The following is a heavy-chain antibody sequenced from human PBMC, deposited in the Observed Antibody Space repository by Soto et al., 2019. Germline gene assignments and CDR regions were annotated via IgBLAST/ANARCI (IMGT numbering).Heavy chain of an antibody. Sequence: QVQLQESGPGLVKPSQTLSLTCTVSGGSISSGGYYWSWIRQHPGKGLEWIAYIYYSGSTYYNPCLQNRFPIPLDPSKNQFSLKLSLVIAADAVVYYYARGNSGWFGHWGQATLVTASS. CDR3: ARGNSGWFGH. D-gene: IGHD6-19*01. V-gene: IGHV4-31*03. CDR2: IYYSGST. CDR1: GGSISSGGYY. J-gene: IGHJ5*02.